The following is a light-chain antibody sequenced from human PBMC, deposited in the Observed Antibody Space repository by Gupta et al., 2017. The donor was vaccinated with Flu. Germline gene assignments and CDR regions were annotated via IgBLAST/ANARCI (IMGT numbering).Light chain of an antibody. CDR3: SSYTNTNNVVV. J-gene: IGLJ2*01. Sequence: RAIAISCTGTSSDVGGYDYVSWYQQHPGKAPELVIFEVSRRPSGISDRFSGYKSGNTASLTISGLLAEDKAYYYCSSYTNTNNVVVFGGGTKLTVL. V-gene: IGLV2-14*01. CDR1: SSDVGGYDY. CDR2: EVS.